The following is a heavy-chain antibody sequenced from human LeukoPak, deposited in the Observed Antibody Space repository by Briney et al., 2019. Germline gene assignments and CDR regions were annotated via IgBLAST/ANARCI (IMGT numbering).Heavy chain of an antibody. CDR3: ARGTWDGDRTFDI. V-gene: IGHV3-48*02. J-gene: IGHJ3*02. CDR1: GFPFSSYS. Sequence: GESLKISCAASGFPFSSYSMNWVRQAPGKGLEWISYISGSSSIIYYTPSVKGRFTISRDNGKSSLYLQMNSLRDDDTAVYFCARGTWDGDRTFDIWGQGAMVTVSS. CDR2: ISGSSSII. D-gene: IGHD5-24*01.